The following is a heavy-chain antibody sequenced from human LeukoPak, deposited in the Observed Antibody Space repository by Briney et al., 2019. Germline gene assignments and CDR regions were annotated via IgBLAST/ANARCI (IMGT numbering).Heavy chain of an antibody. V-gene: IGHV4-61*02. Sequence: SETLSLTCTVSGSSISSGSYYWSWIRQPAGKGLEWIGRIYTSGSTNYNPSLKSRVTISVDTSKNQFSLKLSSVTAADTAVYYCARETYYYDSSGHDYWGQGTLVTVSS. CDR3: ARETYYYDSSGHDY. J-gene: IGHJ4*02. CDR2: IYTSGST. D-gene: IGHD3-22*01. CDR1: GSSISSGSYY.